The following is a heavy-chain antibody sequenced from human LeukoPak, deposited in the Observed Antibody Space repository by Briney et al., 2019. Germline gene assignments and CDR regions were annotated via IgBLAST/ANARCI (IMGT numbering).Heavy chain of an antibody. V-gene: IGHV4-59*11. Sequence: TPSETLSLTCTVSGGSISSHYWSWIRQPPGKGLEWIGYIYYSGSTNYNPSLKSRVTISVDTSKNQFSLKLSSVTAADTAVYYCAREQVHIVVVPAAIASGYFDYWGQGTLVTVSS. CDR2: IYYSGST. CDR3: AREQVHIVVVPAAIASGYFDY. D-gene: IGHD2-2*02. CDR1: GGSISSHY. J-gene: IGHJ4*02.